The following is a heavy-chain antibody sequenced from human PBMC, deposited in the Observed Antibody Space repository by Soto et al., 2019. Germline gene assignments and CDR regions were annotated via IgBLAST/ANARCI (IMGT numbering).Heavy chain of an antibody. CDR3: GRVRYCSSTSCYPGLYYFDY. CDR1: GDSISTDY. J-gene: IGHJ4*02. Sequence: PSETLSLTCTVSGDSISTDYWSWIRQSPGKGLEWIGFIYYGGSTNYNPSLKSRVTISVDTPKNQFSLKLNSMTAADTAVYYCGRVRYCSSTSCYPGLYYFDYWGQGTLVTVSS. D-gene: IGHD2-2*01. CDR2: IYYGGST. V-gene: IGHV4-59*08.